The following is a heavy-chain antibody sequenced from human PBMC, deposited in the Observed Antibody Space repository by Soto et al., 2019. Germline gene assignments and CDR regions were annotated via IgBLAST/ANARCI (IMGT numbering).Heavy chain of an antibody. D-gene: IGHD1-26*01. J-gene: IGHJ4*02. CDR2: IYSGGST. V-gene: IGHV3-66*01. CDR1: GFTVSSSN. Sequence: GGSLRLSCAASGFTVSSSNMRWVRQAPGKGLEWVSLIYSGGSTYYADSVKGRFTISRDNSKNTLFLQMNSVRADDTAMYYCARESSSGNSYFDYWGRGTLVTVSS. CDR3: ARESSSGNSYFDY.